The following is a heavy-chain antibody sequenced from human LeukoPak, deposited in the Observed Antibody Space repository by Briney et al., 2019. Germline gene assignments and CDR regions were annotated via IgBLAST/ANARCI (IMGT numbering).Heavy chain of an antibody. V-gene: IGHV3-48*04. CDR1: GVIFTTYH. CDR3: ARDLFDY. CDR2: ISSGSDSI. Sequence: GGSLRLSCAASGVIFTTYHMNWLRRAPGKGLEWISYISSGSDSIYYADSVKGRFTVSRDNAKNSLYLQMNSLRAEDTAVYYCARDLFDYSGQGTLVTVSS. J-gene: IGHJ4*02.